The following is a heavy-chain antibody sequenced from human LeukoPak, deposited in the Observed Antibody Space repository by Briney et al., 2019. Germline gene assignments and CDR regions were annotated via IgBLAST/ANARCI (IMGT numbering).Heavy chain of an antibody. D-gene: IGHD6-19*01. Sequence: SVKVSCKASGGTFSSYAISWVRQAPGHGLEWMGGIIPIFGTANYAQKFQGRVTITADKSTSTAYMELSSLRSEDTAVYYCARAPLYSSGWTNYFAYWGQGTLVTVSS. CDR1: GGTFSSYA. J-gene: IGHJ4*02. CDR2: IIPIFGTA. V-gene: IGHV1-69*06. CDR3: ARAPLYSSGWTNYFAY.